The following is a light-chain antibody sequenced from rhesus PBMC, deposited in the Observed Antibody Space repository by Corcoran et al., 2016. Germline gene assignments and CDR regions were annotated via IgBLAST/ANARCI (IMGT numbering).Light chain of an antibody. CDR3: MEGLEFPFT. CDR1: QSLLDTEFGNTY. V-gene: IGKV2S20*01. Sequence: DIVMTQIPRSLSVTPGEAASISCRSSQSLLDTEFGNTYLEWYLQKPGQSQQPWVYGVSNRASGVPARFSGSGSETDFTLKISRVEAEYVGVYYGMEGLEFPFTFGGGTKVEIK. J-gene: IGKJ4*01. CDR2: GVS.